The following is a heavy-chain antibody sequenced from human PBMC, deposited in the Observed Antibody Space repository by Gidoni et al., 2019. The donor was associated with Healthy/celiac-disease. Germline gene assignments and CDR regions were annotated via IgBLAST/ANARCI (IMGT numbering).Heavy chain of an antibody. Sequence: EVQLVESGGGLVQPGGSLRLSCAASGFTFRSYWIRWVRQAQGKGLYWVAKIKQDGSEKYYVDSVKGRFTISRDDAKNSLYLKMNSLRAEDTAVYYCARAFGYCSSTSCRSYYYYYGMDVWGQGTTVTVSS. CDR1: GFTFRSYW. D-gene: IGHD2-2*03. J-gene: IGHJ6*02. V-gene: IGHV3-7*05. CDR3: ARAFGYCSSTSCRSYYYYYGMDV. CDR2: IKQDGSEK.